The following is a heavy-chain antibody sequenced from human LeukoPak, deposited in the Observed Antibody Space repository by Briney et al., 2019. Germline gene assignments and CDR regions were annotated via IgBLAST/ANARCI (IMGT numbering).Heavy chain of an antibody. D-gene: IGHD3-10*01. CDR2: IYYSGST. CDR1: GGSISSGDYY. V-gene: IGHV4-30-4*02. Sequence: PSETLSLTCTVSGGSISSGDYYWSWIRQPPGKGLEWIGYIYYSGSTYYNPSLKSRVTISVDTSKNQFSLKLNSLTAADTAMYYCARVGGTNYYYYGMDVWGQGTTVTVSS. CDR3: ARVGGTNYYYYGMDV. J-gene: IGHJ6*02.